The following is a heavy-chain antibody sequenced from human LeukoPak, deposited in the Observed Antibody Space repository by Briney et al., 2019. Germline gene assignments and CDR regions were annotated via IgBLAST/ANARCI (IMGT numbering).Heavy chain of an antibody. CDR1: GDSINSYY. D-gene: IGHD6-19*01. J-gene: IGHJ2*01. CDR2: IYYSGTT. CDR3: ARLQRVTMAGPDYWYFDL. V-gene: IGHV4-59*01. Sequence: PSQTLFLTCTVSGDSINSYYWSWIRQPPEKGLEWIGYIYYSGTTSYNPSLKGRVTISVDTSKTQFSLKMNSVTAADTAVYYCARLQRVTMAGPDYWYFDLWGRGTLVTVSS.